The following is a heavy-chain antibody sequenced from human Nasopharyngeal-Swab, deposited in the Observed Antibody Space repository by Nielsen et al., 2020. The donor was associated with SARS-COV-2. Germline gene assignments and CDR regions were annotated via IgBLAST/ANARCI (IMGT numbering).Heavy chain of an antibody. CDR2: ISYDGSNK. CDR3: ARDFSAPLLAFYYYYGMDV. V-gene: IGHV3-30-3*01. J-gene: IGHJ6*02. D-gene: IGHD2-15*01. Sequence: GESLKISCAASGFTFSSYAMHWVRQAPGKGLEWVAVISYDGSNKYYADSVKGRFTISRDNAKNPLYLQMNSLRAEDTAVYYCARDFSAPLLAFYYYYGMDVWGQGTTVTVSS. CDR1: GFTFSSYA.